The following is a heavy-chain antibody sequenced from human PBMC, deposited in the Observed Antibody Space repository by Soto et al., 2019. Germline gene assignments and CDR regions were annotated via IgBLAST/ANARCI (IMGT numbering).Heavy chain of an antibody. CDR3: ARGQKLTIFGVGHYYYGMDV. CDR1: GGSFSGYY. D-gene: IGHD3-3*01. CDR2: INHSGST. V-gene: IGHV4-34*01. J-gene: IGHJ6*02. Sequence: SETLSLTCAVYGGSFSGYYWSWIRQPPGKGLEWIGEINHSGSTNYNPSLKSRVTISVDTSKNQFSLKLSSVTAADTAVYYCARGQKLTIFGVGHYYYGMDVWGQGTTVNVSS.